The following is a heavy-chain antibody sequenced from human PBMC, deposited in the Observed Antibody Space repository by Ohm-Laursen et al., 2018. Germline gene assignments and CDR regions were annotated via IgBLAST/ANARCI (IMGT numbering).Heavy chain of an antibody. Sequence: GTLSLTCSVYGGSFSGYYWSWIRQPPGKGLEWIGEINHSGSTNYNPSLKSRVTMSVDTSKNQISLNLSSVTAADTAVYYCAKRIGGYGTFDYWGQGTLVTVSS. CDR1: GGSFSGYY. CDR2: INHSGST. V-gene: IGHV4-34*01. J-gene: IGHJ4*02. D-gene: IGHD1-26*01. CDR3: AKRIGGYGTFDY.